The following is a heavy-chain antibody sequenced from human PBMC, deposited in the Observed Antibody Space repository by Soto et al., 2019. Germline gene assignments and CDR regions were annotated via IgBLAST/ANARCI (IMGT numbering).Heavy chain of an antibody. J-gene: IGHJ4*02. V-gene: IGHV3-23*01. Sequence: EVQLLESGGGLVQPGGSLRLSFAASGFTFSSYAMRWVRQAPVKGLEWVSAISGSGDSTYYADSVKGRFTISRDNSTNTLYLQMNSMSAEDTAVYYCARRGSGSYYDYWGQGTLVTVSS. CDR2: ISGSGDST. CDR3: ARRGSGSYYDY. D-gene: IGHD1-26*01. CDR1: GFTFSSYA.